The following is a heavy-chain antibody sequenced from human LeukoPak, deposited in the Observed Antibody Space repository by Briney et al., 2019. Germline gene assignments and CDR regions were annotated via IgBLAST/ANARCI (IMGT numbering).Heavy chain of an antibody. CDR3: ASHNSYGSDLFDY. D-gene: IGHD5-18*01. CDR1: RGSFSAYY. V-gene: IGHV4-34*01. CDR2: IDHSGRT. J-gene: IGHJ4*02. Sequence: SQTLSLTCAVYRGSFSAYYWSWIRQPPGKGLEWIGQIDHSGRTSYNPSLKSRVTISVDTSKNQFSLKLSSVTAADTAVYYCASHNSYGSDLFDYWGQGTLVTVSS.